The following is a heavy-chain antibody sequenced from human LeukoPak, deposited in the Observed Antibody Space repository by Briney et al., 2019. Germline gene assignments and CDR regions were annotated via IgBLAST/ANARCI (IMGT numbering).Heavy chain of an antibody. CDR3: ASGGIYYGAAFDF. D-gene: IGHD1-26*01. J-gene: IGHJ4*02. Sequence: ASVKVSCKASGYTFTGYYMHWVRQAPGQGLEWMGIINPSGGSTSYAQKFQGRVTMTRDMSTSTVYMELSSLRSEDTAVYYCASGGIYYGAAFDFWGQGTLVTVSS. V-gene: IGHV1-46*01. CDR2: INPSGGST. CDR1: GYTFTGYY.